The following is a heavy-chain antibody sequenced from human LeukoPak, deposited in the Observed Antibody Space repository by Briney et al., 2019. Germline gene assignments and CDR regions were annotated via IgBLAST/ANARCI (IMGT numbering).Heavy chain of an antibody. Sequence: PSETLSLTCTVSGGSISSSSYYWGWIRQPPGKGLEWIGSIYYSGSTYYNPSLKSRVTISVDTSKNQFSLKLSSVTAADTAVYYCARQVLLWLGELSLGMDVWGQGTTVTVSS. CDR3: ARQVLLWLGELSLGMDV. CDR1: GGSISSSSYY. D-gene: IGHD3-10*01. V-gene: IGHV4-39*01. CDR2: IYYSGST. J-gene: IGHJ6*02.